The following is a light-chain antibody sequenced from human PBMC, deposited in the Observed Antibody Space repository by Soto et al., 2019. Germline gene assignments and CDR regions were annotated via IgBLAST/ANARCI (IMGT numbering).Light chain of an antibody. J-gene: IGKJ4*01. CDR3: QQHSAWPLT. CDR1: QTVGTY. V-gene: IGKV3-15*01. CDR2: GAS. Sequence: EIVMTQSPATLSLSPGERATLSCRASQTVGTYLVWYHQKPGQAPTLLIYGASTRAAGIPARFSGSGSGTDFTLTISSQQSEDFAVYYCQQHSAWPLTFGGGTEVEIK.